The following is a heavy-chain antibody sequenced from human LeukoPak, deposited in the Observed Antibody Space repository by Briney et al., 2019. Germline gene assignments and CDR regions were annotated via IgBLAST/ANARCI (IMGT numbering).Heavy chain of an antibody. D-gene: IGHD6-19*01. Sequence: ASVKVSCKASGYTFTSYAMNWVRQAPGQGLEWMGWINTYTGNPTYAQGFTGRFDFSLDTSVSTAYLQISSLKAEDTAVYYCARGRAVAGSYYFDYWGQGTLVTVSS. V-gene: IGHV7-4-1*02. J-gene: IGHJ4*02. CDR2: INTYTGNP. CDR1: GYTFTSYA. CDR3: ARGRAVAGSYYFDY.